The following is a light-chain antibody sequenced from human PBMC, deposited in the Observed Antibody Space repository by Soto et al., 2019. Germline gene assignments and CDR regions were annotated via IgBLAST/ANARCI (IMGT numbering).Light chain of an antibody. V-gene: IGLV2-11*01. CDR2: DVT. Sequence: QSALTQPRSVSGSPGQSVTISCTGTSSDVGGYNYVSWYQQYPGKAPKPMIYDVTKRPSGVPDRFSGSKSGNTASLTISGLQAEDEAAYYCCSYAGSYTQVFGGGTKLTVL. CDR1: SSDVGGYNY. J-gene: IGLJ3*02. CDR3: CSYAGSYTQV.